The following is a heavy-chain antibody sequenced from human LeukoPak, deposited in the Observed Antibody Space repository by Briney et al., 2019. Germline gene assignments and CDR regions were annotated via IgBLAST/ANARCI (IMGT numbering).Heavy chain of an antibody. J-gene: IGHJ5*02. Sequence: ASVKVSCKASGYTFTGYYMHWVRQAPGQGLEWVGWVTSYNGDTNYAQRFQGRVTMSTDTSTSTAYMELRSLRFGDTAIYYCAKDWHILTGRNCFDPWGQGTLVTVSS. CDR1: GYTFTGYY. CDR3: AKDWHILTGRNCFDP. D-gene: IGHD3-9*01. V-gene: IGHV1-18*04. CDR2: VTSYNGDT.